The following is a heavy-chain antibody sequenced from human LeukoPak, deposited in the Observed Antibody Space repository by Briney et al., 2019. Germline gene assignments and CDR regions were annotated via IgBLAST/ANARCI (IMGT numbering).Heavy chain of an antibody. D-gene: IGHD6-19*01. Sequence: GGSLRLSCAASGFTFSSYAMSWVRQAPGKGLEWVSAISGSGGSTYYADSVKGRFTISRDNSKNTLYLQMNSLRAEDTAVYYCAKFGGIAVAQIYYYYYMDVWGKGTTVTVSS. CDR1: GFTFSSYA. V-gene: IGHV3-23*01. CDR2: ISGSGGST. CDR3: AKFGGIAVAQIYYYYYMDV. J-gene: IGHJ6*03.